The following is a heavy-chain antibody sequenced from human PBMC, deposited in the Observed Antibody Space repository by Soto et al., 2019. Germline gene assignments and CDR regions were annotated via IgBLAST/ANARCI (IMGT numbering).Heavy chain of an antibody. CDR3: ARVAGYGSGNRFFDN. D-gene: IGHD3-10*01. CDR1: GYPFSTYG. J-gene: IGHJ4*02. V-gene: IGHV1-18*01. CDR2: IVANSGNR. Sequence: QVQLVQSGAEVTKPGASVKVSCKTTGYPFSTYGLSWVRQAPGQGLEWMGWIVANSGNRIYAQKFQGRVTMYTDRSTNTGYMELRSLTSDDSALYYCARVAGYGSGNRFFDNWGQGTLVTVS.